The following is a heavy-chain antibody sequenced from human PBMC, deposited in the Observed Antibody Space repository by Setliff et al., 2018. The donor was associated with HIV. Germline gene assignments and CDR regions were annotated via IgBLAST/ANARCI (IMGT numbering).Heavy chain of an antibody. V-gene: IGHV1-69-2*01. CDR3: GTVRIAVPDDFDF. CDR1: GYTFTNYF. CDR2: VDPEDGET. Sequence: VASVKVSCKASGYTFTNYFMHWVRQAPGKGLEWMGRVDPEDGETIYAEKFQGRVTMTADTSTNTAYMVLSNLRSEDTAVYYCGTVRIAVPDDFDFWGQGTLVTVSS. J-gene: IGHJ4*02. D-gene: IGHD6-19*01.